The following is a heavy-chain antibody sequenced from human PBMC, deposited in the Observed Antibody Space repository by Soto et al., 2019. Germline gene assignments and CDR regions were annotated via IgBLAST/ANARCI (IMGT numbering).Heavy chain of an antibody. D-gene: IGHD6-13*01. Sequence: QLQLQESGPGLVKPSETLSLTCTVSGGSISSSSYYWDWIRQPPGKGLEWIGSIYYSGSTYYNPSLKRRVTISVDTSKNQFSLKLSSVTAADTAVYYCARHDSTSWTDWFDPWGQGTLVTVSS. CDR2: IYYSGST. CDR1: GGSISSSSYY. CDR3: ARHDSTSWTDWFDP. J-gene: IGHJ5*02. V-gene: IGHV4-39*01.